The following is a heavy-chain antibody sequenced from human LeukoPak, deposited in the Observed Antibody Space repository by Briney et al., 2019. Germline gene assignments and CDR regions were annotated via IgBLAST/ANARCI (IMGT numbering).Heavy chain of an antibody. Sequence: GESLKISCKGSGYSFTNYWIGWERQMPGKGLEWMGIIYPGDSDTRYSPSFQGQVTISADKSISTAYLQWSSLKASDTALFYCARLGGYCNSTSCYFDYYYYMDVWGKGTTVTVSS. J-gene: IGHJ6*03. CDR2: IYPGDSDT. CDR1: GYSFTNYW. D-gene: IGHD2-2*01. CDR3: ARLGGYCNSTSCYFDYYYYMDV. V-gene: IGHV5-51*01.